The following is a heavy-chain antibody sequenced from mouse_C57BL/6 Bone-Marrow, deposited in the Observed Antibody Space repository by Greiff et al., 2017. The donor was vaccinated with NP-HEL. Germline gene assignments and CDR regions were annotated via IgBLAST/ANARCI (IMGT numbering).Heavy chain of an antibody. CDR3: ARVGTTVVNWYFDV. Sequence: EVMLVESEGGLVQPGSSMKLSCTASGFTFSDYYMAWVRQVPEKGLEWVANINYDGSSTYYLDSLKSRFIISRDNAKNILYLQMSSLKSEDTATYYCARVGTTVVNWYFDVWGTGTTVTVSS. V-gene: IGHV5-16*01. CDR1: GFTFSDYY. J-gene: IGHJ1*03. CDR2: INYDGSST. D-gene: IGHD1-1*01.